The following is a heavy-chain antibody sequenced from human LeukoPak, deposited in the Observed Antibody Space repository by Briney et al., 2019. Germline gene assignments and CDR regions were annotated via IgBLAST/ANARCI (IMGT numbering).Heavy chain of an antibody. Sequence: PSETLSLTCFVSGDSISSHYWNWIRQPPGKGLEWIGYISSSGSTNYNPSLKSRVTVSIDTSKNQFSLNLSSVTAADTAVYYCARAPLVGYFSYFYMDVWGKGTTVTFSS. J-gene: IGHJ6*03. CDR2: ISSSGST. V-gene: IGHV4-59*11. D-gene: IGHD1-26*01. CDR3: ARAPLVGYFSYFYMDV. CDR1: GDSISSHY.